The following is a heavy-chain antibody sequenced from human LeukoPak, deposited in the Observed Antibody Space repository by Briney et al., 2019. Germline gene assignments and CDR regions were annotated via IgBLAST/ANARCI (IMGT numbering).Heavy chain of an antibody. CDR3: AKDQLNRFCSGGSCSITHDY. CDR1: GFIFSSCG. J-gene: IGHJ4*02. CDR2: ITGSTYSS. Sequence: PGGSLRLSCAASGFIFSSCGRSWVRQAPGEGLEWISGITGSTYSSYYADSVRGRFTISRDNSKNTLYLQMNSLRADDTAVYYCAKDQLNRFCSGGSCSITHDYWGQGTLVTVSS. D-gene: IGHD2-15*01. V-gene: IGHV3-23*01.